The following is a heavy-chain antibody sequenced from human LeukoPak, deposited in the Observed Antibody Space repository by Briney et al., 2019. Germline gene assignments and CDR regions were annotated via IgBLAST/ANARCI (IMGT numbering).Heavy chain of an antibody. CDR2: ISGSGGNT. CDR1: GFTFNSYA. D-gene: IGHD2-2*01. Sequence: GGSLRLSCAASGFTFNSYAMSWARQAPGKGLQWVSVISGSGGNTYYPESVKGRFTISRDNSKNTLYLQMNSLRAEDTATYYCAREGYCTSTSCYAGIDYWGQGTLVTVSS. V-gene: IGHV3-23*01. J-gene: IGHJ4*02. CDR3: AREGYCTSTSCYAGIDY.